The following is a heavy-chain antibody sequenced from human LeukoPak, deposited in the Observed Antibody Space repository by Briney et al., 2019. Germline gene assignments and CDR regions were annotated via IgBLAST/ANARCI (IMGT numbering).Heavy chain of an antibody. V-gene: IGHV1-18*01. CDR1: GYTFTSYG. CDR3: ARDSRKRIRYFDWSEGTRFDY. Sequence: GASVKVSCKASGYTFTSYGISWVRQAPGQGLEWMGWISAYNGNTNYAQKLQGRVTMTTDTSTSTAYMELSSLRSEDTAVYYCARDSRKRIRYFDWSEGTRFDYWGQGTLVTVSS. D-gene: IGHD3-9*01. CDR2: ISAYNGNT. J-gene: IGHJ4*02.